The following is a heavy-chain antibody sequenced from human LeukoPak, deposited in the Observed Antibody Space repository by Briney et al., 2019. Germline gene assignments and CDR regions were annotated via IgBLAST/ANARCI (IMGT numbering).Heavy chain of an antibody. CDR3: AKDRRDSGYTAEYFQH. J-gene: IGHJ1*01. D-gene: IGHD3-22*01. Sequence: PGGSLRLSCAASGFTFSSYAMSWVRQAPGKGLEWVSAISGSGGSTYYADSVKGRFTISRDNSRNTLYLQMNSLRAEDTAVYYCAKDRRDSGYTAEYFQHWGQGTLVTVSS. CDR2: ISGSGGST. V-gene: IGHV3-23*01. CDR1: GFTFSSYA.